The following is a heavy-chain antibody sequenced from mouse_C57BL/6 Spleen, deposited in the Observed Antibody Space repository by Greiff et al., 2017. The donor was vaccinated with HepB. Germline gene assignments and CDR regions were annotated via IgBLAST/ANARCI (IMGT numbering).Heavy chain of an antibody. J-gene: IGHJ4*01. V-gene: IGHV5-17*01. CDR2: ISSGSSTI. CDR3: ARPDYGNFYAMDY. D-gene: IGHD2-1*01. Sequence: EVMLVESGGGLVKPGGSLKLSCAASGFTFSDYGMHWVRQAPEKGLEWVAYISSGSSTIYYADTVKGRFTISRDNAKNTLFLQMTSLRSEDTAMYYCARPDYGNFYAMDYWGQGTSVTVSS. CDR1: GFTFSDYG.